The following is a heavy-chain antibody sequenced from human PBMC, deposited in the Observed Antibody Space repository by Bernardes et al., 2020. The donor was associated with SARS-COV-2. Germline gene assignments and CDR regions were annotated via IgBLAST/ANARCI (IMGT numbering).Heavy chain of an antibody. Sequence: GGSLRLSCAASGFTFSSYEMNWVRQAPGKGLEWVSYISSSGNTIYYAESVKGRFTISRDNAKNSLYLQMNSLRAEDAAVYYCAREGYSGYDSRAAADVFGYWGQGTLVTVSS. CDR2: ISSSGNTI. CDR1: GFTFSSYE. J-gene: IGHJ4*02. D-gene: IGHD5-12*01. V-gene: IGHV3-48*03. CDR3: AREGYSGYDSRAAADVFGY.